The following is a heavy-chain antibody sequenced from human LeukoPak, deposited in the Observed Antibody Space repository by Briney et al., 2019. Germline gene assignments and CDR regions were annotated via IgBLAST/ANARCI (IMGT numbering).Heavy chain of an antibody. V-gene: IGHV4-34*01. D-gene: IGHD1-26*01. CDR2: INHSGST. Sequence: SETLSLTCAVYGGSFSSYYWSWIRQPPGKGLEWIGEINHSGSTNYNPSLKSRVTISVDTSKNQFSLKLSSVTAADTAVYYCARGRFSYQRHAFDIWGQGTMVTVSS. J-gene: IGHJ3*02. CDR1: GGSFSSYY. CDR3: ARGRFSYQRHAFDI.